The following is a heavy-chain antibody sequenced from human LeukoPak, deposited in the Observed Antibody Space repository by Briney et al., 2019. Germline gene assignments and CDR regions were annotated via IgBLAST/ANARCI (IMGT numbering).Heavy chain of an antibody. CDR1: GGSFRGYY. J-gene: IGHJ4*02. Sequence: SETLSLTCAVYGGSFRGYYWSWIRQPPGKGLEWIGEINHSGSTNYNPSLKSRVTISVDTSKNQFSLKLSSVTAADTAVYYCARRRVRGVIDYWGQGTLVTVSS. CDR3: ARRRVRGVIDY. V-gene: IGHV4-34*01. D-gene: IGHD3-10*01. CDR2: INHSGST.